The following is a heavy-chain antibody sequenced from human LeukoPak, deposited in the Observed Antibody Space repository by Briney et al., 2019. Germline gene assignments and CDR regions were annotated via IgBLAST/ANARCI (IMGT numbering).Heavy chain of an antibody. CDR1: GYTFTSYD. CDR2: MNPNSGNT. J-gene: IGHJ6*02. D-gene: IGHD6-19*01. V-gene: IGHV1-8*01. Sequence: ASVKVSCKASGYTFTSYDINWVRQATGQGLEWMGWMNPNSGNTGYAQKFQGRVTMTRNTSISTAYMELSSLRSEDTAVYYCARGARSGWYFYYYGMDVWGQGTTVTVSS. CDR3: ARGARSGWYFYYYGMDV.